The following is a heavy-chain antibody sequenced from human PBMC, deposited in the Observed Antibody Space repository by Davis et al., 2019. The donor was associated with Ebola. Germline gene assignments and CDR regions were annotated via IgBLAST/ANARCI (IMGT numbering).Heavy chain of an antibody. D-gene: IGHD6-19*01. CDR2: IFWNSGSQ. CDR1: GFNFDAYA. V-gene: IGHV3-9*01. CDR3: ATCGFCVSSSGIDY. Sequence: PGGSLRLSCAASGFNFDAYAMHWVRQVPGKGLEWVSGIFWNSGSQGYADSVKGRFTISRDNSKNTLYLQMNSLSADDTAVYYCATCGFCVSSSGIDYRGQGTLVTVSS. J-gene: IGHJ4*02.